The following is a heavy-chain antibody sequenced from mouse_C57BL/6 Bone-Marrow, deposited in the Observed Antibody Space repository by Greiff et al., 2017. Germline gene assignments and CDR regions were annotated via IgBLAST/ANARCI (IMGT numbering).Heavy chain of an antibody. CDR2: IYPGSGNT. CDR1: GYTFTDYY. V-gene: IGHV1-76*01. CDR3: ARGSYYGSRDFDV. Sequence: QVQLKESGAELVRPGASVKLSCKASGYTFTDYYINWVKQRPGQGLEWIARIYPGSGNTYYNEKFKGKATLTAEKSSSTAYMQLSSLTSEDSAVYFCARGSYYGSRDFDVWGTGTTVTVSS. J-gene: IGHJ1*03. D-gene: IGHD1-1*01.